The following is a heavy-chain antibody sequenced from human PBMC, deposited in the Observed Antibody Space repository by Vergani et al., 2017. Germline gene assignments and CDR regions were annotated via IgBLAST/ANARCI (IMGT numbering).Heavy chain of an antibody. J-gene: IGHJ6*02. D-gene: IGHD3-22*01. CDR2: ISSSSSYI. CDR1: GFTFSSYS. Sequence: EVQLVESGGGLVKPGGSLRLSCAASGFTFSSYSMNWVRQAPGKGLEWVSSISSSSSYIYYADSVKGRFTISRDNAKNSLYLQMNSLRAEDTAVYYCARTVPSYYYDSSDYSRYYYGMDVWDQGTTVTVSS. V-gene: IGHV3-21*01. CDR3: ARTVPSYYYDSSDYSRYYYGMDV.